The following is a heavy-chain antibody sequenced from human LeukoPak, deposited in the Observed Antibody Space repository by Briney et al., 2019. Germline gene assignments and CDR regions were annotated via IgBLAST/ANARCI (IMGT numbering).Heavy chain of an antibody. CDR2: ISSSSSTI. V-gene: IGHV3-48*01. Sequence: GGSLRLSCAASGFTFSSYSMNWVRQAPGKGLEWVSYISSSSSTINYADSVKGRFTISRENAKNSLYLQMNSLRAEDTAIYYCANVAFYYGSGTYVWGQGTLVTVSS. CDR1: GFTFSSYS. CDR3: ANVAFYYGSGTYV. D-gene: IGHD3-10*01. J-gene: IGHJ4*02.